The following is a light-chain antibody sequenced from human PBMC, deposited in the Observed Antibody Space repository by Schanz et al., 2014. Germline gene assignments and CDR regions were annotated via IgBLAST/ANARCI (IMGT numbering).Light chain of an antibody. Sequence: QSALTQPPSVSGSPGQSVTISCTGTSSDVGGYNYVSWYQQHPGKAPKVMIYDVSERPSGVPDRFSGSKSGNTASLTISGLQAEDEATYYCCSYAGSRTFVLFGGGTKLTVL. J-gene: IGLJ3*02. CDR1: SSDVGGYNY. CDR2: DVS. V-gene: IGLV2-11*01. CDR3: CSYAGSRTFVL.